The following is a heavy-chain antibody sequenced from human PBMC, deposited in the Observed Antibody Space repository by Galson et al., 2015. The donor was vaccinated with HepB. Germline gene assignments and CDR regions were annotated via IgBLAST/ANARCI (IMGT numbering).Heavy chain of an antibody. CDR3: TTGLSSGGSPGEDY. Sequence: SLRLSCAASGFTFINAWMSWVRQAPGKGLEWVGRIKSNTDGGTTDYAGPVKGKFAISRDDSKDTLYLQLNSLSTEDTAVYYCTTGLSSGGSPGEDYWGQGTLVTVSS. CDR2: IKSNTDGGTT. CDR1: GFTFINAW. V-gene: IGHV3-15*01. J-gene: IGHJ4*02. D-gene: IGHD2-15*01.